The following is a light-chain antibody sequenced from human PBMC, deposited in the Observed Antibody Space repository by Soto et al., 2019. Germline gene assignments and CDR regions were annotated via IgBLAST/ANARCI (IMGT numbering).Light chain of an antibody. J-gene: IGKJ2*01. CDR2: DAS. CDR1: QSISSW. V-gene: IGKV1-5*01. CDR3: QQYNNYPYT. Sequence: DIQMTQSPCTLSASVGDRVTVTCRAGQSISSWLAWYQQKPGKAPKLLIYDASTLESGVPSRFSGSGSGTEFTLSISSLQPDDFATYYCQQYNNYPYTFGQGTKLEIK.